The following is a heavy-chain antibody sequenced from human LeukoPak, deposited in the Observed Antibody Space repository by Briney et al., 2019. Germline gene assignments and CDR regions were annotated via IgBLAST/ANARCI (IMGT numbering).Heavy chain of an antibody. Sequence: ASVKVSCKASGYTFTGYYIHLVRQPPGQGLEWMGLINPNSGGTNYAQKFQGRVTMTRDTSISTAYMELSRLRSDDTGVYHCARDMPAAARSFDYWGQGTLVTVSS. CDR3: ARDMPAAARSFDY. CDR2: INPNSGGT. CDR1: GYTFTGYY. J-gene: IGHJ4*02. D-gene: IGHD2-2*01. V-gene: IGHV1-2*02.